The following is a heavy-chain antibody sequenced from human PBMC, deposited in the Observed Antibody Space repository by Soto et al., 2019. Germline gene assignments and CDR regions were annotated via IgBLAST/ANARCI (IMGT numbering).Heavy chain of an antibody. CDR1: GFSLSTGVVG. J-gene: IGHJ4*02. CDR3: ARKGSGDSALDY. CDR2: IYWDDVK. Sequence: QITLKESGPTLVKPTQTLTLTCTLSGFSLSTGVVGVGWIRQSPGKALEWLAVIYWDDVKHYSPSLERRLTSTKDTSESEVVLTMTNMDPVDTATYYCARKGSGDSALDYCGQGILVTVSS. V-gene: IGHV2-5*02. D-gene: IGHD2-21*02.